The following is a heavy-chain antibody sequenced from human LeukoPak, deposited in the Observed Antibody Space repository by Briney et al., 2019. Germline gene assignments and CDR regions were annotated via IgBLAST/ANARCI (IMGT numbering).Heavy chain of an antibody. V-gene: IGHV3-64*01. Sequence: PGGSLRLSCAASGFTFSSYAMHWVRQAPGKGLEYVSAISSNGGSTYYANSVKGRFTISRGNSKNTLYLQVGSLRAEDMAVYYCARGFPSPDKRPCWGQGTLVTVSS. CDR3: ARGFPSPDKRPC. CDR1: GFTFSSYA. J-gene: IGHJ4*02. D-gene: IGHD3-10*01. CDR2: ISSNGGST.